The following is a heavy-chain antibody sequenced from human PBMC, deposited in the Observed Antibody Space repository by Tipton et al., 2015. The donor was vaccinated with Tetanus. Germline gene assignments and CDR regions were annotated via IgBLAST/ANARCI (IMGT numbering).Heavy chain of an antibody. CDR2: INPDSGGT. Sequence: QVQLVQSGAEVREPGASVKVSCKAFGYTFTNYGIHWVRQAPGQGLEWLGWINPDSGGTKYAQNFQGRVTMTRDTPTTTVYLELTSLKSDDTAVYYCASGSALDYWGQGALVTVSS. V-gene: IGHV1-2*02. CDR1: GYTFTNYG. CDR3: ASGSALDY. J-gene: IGHJ4*02. D-gene: IGHD6-25*01.